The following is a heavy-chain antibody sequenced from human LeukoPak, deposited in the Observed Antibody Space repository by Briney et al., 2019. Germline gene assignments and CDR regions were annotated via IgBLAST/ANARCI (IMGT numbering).Heavy chain of an antibody. CDR3: TRCPTSYLSWFDP. D-gene: IGHD3-9*01. J-gene: IGHJ5*02. CDR2: IRSKGYGGTT. CDR1: GFTFGDHA. V-gene: IGHV3-49*04. Sequence: PGGSLRLSCGASGFTFGDHAMSWVRQAPGKGLEWLGFIRSKGYGGTTEYAASVKGRFSISRDDSKSIAYLQMNSLKTEDTAVYYCTRCPTSYLSWFDPWGQGTLVTVSS.